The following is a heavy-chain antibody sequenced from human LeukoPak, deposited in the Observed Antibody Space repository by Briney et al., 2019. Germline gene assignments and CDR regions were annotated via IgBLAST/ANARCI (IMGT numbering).Heavy chain of an antibody. V-gene: IGHV4-4*02. CDR1: SGSIFSSSW. J-gene: IGHJ4*02. D-gene: IGHD7-27*01. Sequence: PSETLSLTCAVSSGSIFSSSWRSWVRQPPGKGLEWIGQIFHSESTDYNPSLKSRVTISLHPSKNQFSLKLSSVTAADTAVYYCARGFRGDNFDYWGQGTLVTVSS. CDR2: IFHSEST. CDR3: ARGFRGDNFDY.